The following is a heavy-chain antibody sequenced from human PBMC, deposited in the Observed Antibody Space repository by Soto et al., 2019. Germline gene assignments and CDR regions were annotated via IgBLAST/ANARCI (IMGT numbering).Heavy chain of an antibody. CDR2: ISSSGTI. CDR1: GFTFSTYA. J-gene: IGHJ6*02. CDR3: ARDGRRGYDMDV. Sequence: EVQLVESGGGLVQPGGSLRLSCAASGFTFSTYALDWVRQAPGKGLEWVSYISSSGTIYYADSVKGRFTISRDNAKNSLYLQMNILRDEDTVVYYCARDGRRGYDMDVWVQGTTVTVSS. V-gene: IGHV3-48*02. D-gene: IGHD3-10*01.